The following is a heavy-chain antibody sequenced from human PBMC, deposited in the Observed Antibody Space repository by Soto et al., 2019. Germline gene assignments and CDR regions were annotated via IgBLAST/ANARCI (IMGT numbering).Heavy chain of an antibody. D-gene: IGHD4-17*01. J-gene: IGHJ5*02. V-gene: IGHV3-21*01. CDR1: GFTFSSYS. Sequence: EVQLVESGGGLVKPGGSLRLSCAASGFTFSSYSMNWVRQAPGKGLEWVSSISSSSSYIYYAASVKGRFTISRDNAKNSLYLQMNSPRAEDTAGYYCASGSHGVNNWFDTWGQGTLVTVSS. CDR3: ASGSHGVNNWFDT. CDR2: ISSSSSYI.